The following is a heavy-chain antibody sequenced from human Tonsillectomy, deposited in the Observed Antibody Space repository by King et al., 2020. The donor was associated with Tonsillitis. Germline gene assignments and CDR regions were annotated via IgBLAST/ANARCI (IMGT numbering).Heavy chain of an antibody. J-gene: IGHJ3*02. CDR2: FDREDGEA. Sequence: QLVQSGAEVKKPGASVKVSCKVSGYTLTELSMHWVRQAPGKGLEWMGGFDREDGEAIYAQKFQGRVTMTEDTPTDTAYMELSSLRYEDTSLYYCATVAWLAHDAFHIWGQGTMVTVSS. CDR3: ATVAWLAHDAFHI. CDR1: GYTLTELS. D-gene: IGHD6-19*01. V-gene: IGHV1-24*01.